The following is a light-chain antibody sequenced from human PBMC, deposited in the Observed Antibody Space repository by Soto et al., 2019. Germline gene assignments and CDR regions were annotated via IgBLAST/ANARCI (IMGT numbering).Light chain of an antibody. Sequence: QSVLTQAPSASGAPGQRVTISCSGTTSNIGSNIVNWYQQLPGTAPKLLIYTTNKRPSGVPDRFSGSKSGTSASLAISGRQAEDEAEYFCAAWDESLDGYVFGTGTKVTV. V-gene: IGLV1-44*01. CDR3: AAWDESLDGYV. J-gene: IGLJ1*01. CDR1: TSNIGSNI. CDR2: TTN.